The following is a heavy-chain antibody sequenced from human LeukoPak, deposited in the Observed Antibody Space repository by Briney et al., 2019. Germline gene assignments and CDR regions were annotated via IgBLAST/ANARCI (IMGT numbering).Heavy chain of an antibody. CDR3: AKSGGSSGWLY. J-gene: IGHJ4*02. V-gene: IGHV3-23*01. Sequence: GGSLRLSCAASGFTFSSYAMSWVRQAPGKGLEWVSAISGSGGSTYYADSVKGRFTISRDNSKNTLYLQMHSLRAEDTAVYYCAKSGGSSGWLYWGQGTLVTVSS. CDR2: ISGSGGST. D-gene: IGHD6-19*01. CDR1: GFTFSSYA.